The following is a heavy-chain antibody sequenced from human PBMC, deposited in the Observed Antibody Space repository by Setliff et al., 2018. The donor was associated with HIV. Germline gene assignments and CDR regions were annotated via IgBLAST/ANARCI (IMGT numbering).Heavy chain of an antibody. D-gene: IGHD3-3*01. V-gene: IGHV3-23*01. CDR2: ISRGGDNT. CDR1: GFTFSSNY. CDR3: AKAWGSGYPSFESALMFDV. J-gene: IGHJ4*02. Sequence: GGSLRLSCAASGFTFSSNYMSWVRQAPGKGLEWVAGISRGGDNTNYADSVKGRFNISRDNSKNTIFLEMSSLRAEDTAIYYCAKAWGSGYPSFESALMFDVWGQGTLVTVSS.